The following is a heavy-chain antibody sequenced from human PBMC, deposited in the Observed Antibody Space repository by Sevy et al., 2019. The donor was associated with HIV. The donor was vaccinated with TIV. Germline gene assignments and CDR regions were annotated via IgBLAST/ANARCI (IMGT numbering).Heavy chain of an antibody. J-gene: IGHJ6*02. CDR3: ARDKIFGVVYYGMDV. V-gene: IGHV3-11*01. CDR2: ISSSGSTI. CDR1: GFTFSDYY. Sequence: GGSLRLSCAASGFTFSDYYMSWIRQAPGKGLEWVSYISSSGSTIYYADSVKGRFTISRDNAKNSLYLQMNSLRAEDTAVYHCARDKIFGVVYYGMDVWGQGTTVTVSS. D-gene: IGHD3-3*01.